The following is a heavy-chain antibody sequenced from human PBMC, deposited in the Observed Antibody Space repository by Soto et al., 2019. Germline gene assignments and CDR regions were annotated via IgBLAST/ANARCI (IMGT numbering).Heavy chain of an antibody. CDR3: ARLEERLGAFDI. CDR1: GGSISSSSYY. CDR2: IYYSGST. D-gene: IGHD6-25*01. V-gene: IGHV4-39*01. Sequence: QLQLQESGPGLVKPSETLSLTCTVSGGSISSSSYYWGCIRQPPGKGLECIGSIYYSGSTYYNPSIKSRVTIALETSKNQFSLKLSSVTAADTAVYYCARLEERLGAFDIWGQGTMVTVSS. J-gene: IGHJ3*02.